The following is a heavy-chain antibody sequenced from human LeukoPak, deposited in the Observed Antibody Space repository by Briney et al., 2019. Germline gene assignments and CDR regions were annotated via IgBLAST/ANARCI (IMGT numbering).Heavy chain of an antibody. CDR3: ARLSQMTTVALGY. D-gene: IGHD4-11*01. Sequence: GGSLRLSCAASGFTFSSYAMSWVRQAPGKGLEWVSAISGSGGGTYYADSVKGRFTISRDNSKNTLYLQMNSLRAEDTAVYYCARLSQMTTVALGYWGQGTLVTVSS. V-gene: IGHV3-23*01. J-gene: IGHJ4*02. CDR1: GFTFSSYA. CDR2: ISGSGGGT.